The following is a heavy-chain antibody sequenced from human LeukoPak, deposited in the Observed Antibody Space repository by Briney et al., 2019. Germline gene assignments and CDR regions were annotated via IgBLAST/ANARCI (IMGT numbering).Heavy chain of an antibody. CDR2: ISADDGTIK. V-gene: IGHV3-30-3*01. Sequence: PGGSLRLSCAVSGFTFSYYAMHWVRQAPGKGLEWVAVISADDGTIKHYADSVKGRFTISRDNSKNTLYVQMNSLRAEDTAVYYCARSAYNSDYFDYWGQGTLVTVSS. CDR3: ARSAYNSDYFDY. D-gene: IGHD5-24*01. J-gene: IGHJ4*02. CDR1: GFTFSYYA.